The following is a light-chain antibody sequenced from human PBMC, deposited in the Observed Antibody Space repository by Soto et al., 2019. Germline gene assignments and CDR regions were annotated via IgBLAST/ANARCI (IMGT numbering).Light chain of an antibody. Sequence: QSVLTQPPSVSGAPGQRVTISCTESSSNIGAGYDVHWYQQLPGTAPKLLIYGNSNRPSGVPDQFSGSKSGTSASLAITGLQAEDEAYYYCQSYDSSLSGWVFGGGTKLTVL. CDR3: QSYDSSLSGWV. CDR2: GNS. CDR1: SSNIGAGYD. V-gene: IGLV1-40*01. J-gene: IGLJ3*02.